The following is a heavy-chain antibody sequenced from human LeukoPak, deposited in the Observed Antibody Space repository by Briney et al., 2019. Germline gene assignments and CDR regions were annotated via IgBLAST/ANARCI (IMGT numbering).Heavy chain of an antibody. Sequence: ASVKVSCKASGYTFTSYAMHWVRQAPGQRLEWMGWINAGNGNTKYSQEFQGRVTITRDTSASTAYMELSSLRSEDTAVYYCARGVPGVYYYYCMDVWGKGTTVTVSS. J-gene: IGHJ6*03. D-gene: IGHD7-27*01. CDR3: ARGVPGVYYYYCMDV. V-gene: IGHV1-3*03. CDR2: INAGNGNT. CDR1: GYTFTSYA.